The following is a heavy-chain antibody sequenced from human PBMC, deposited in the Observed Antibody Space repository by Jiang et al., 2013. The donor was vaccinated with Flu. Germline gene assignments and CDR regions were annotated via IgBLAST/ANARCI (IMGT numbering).Heavy chain of an antibody. Sequence: SGAEVKKPGASVKVSCKASGYTFIFSAIHWVRQAPGQRLEWMGWINAGNGITKYSQKFQGRVTLTRDTSATTAYMELSSLTSEDAAVYYCARGKSGATKAFDVWGQGTMVSASS. D-gene: IGHD1-26*01. CDR1: GYTFIFSA. CDR3: ARGKSGATKAFDV. CDR2: INAGNGIT. J-gene: IGHJ3*01. V-gene: IGHV1-3*01.